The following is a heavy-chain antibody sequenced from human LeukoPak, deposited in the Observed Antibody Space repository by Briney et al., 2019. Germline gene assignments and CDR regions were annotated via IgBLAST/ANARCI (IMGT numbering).Heavy chain of an antibody. V-gene: IGHV4-59*01. D-gene: IGHD6-19*01. CDR1: GGSISSYY. CDR3: AREGQWLPGFDS. CDR2: IYYSGST. Sequence: SETLSLTCTVSGGSISSYYWSWIRQPPGKGLEWIGYIYYSGSTNYNPSLKSRVTISVDTSKNQFSLKLSSVTAADTAVYYCAREGQWLPGFDSWGQGTLVTVSS. J-gene: IGHJ4*02.